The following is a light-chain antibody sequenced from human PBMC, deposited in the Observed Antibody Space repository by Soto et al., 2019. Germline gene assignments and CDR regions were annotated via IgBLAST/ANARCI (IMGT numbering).Light chain of an antibody. Sequence: MTESLSSLSAYIGDTPNLPCRASQGISDDLAWYQQRPGTAPKLLIYEASTLHSGVPSRFSGVGSGTDFTLTISGLQPEDFTTYFCLQSRDYPFTFGQGTRLEIK. CDR1: QGISDD. J-gene: IGKJ5*01. CDR2: EAS. V-gene: IGKV1-6*02. CDR3: LQSRDYPFT.